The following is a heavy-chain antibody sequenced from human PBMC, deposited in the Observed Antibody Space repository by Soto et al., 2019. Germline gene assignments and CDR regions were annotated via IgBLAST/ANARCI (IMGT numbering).Heavy chain of an antibody. CDR1: GGSVRSTIYY. J-gene: IGHJ3*02. Sequence: SETLSLTCSVSGGSVRSTIYYWAWIRQPPGKGLQWIGNIYHTGSTNYCASLKSRVTISVDTSKNQFSLKLSSVTAADTAVYYCARWPVGASDAFDIWGQGTMVTVSS. CDR2: IYHTGST. CDR3: ARWPVGASDAFDI. V-gene: IGHV4-39*07. D-gene: IGHD1-26*01.